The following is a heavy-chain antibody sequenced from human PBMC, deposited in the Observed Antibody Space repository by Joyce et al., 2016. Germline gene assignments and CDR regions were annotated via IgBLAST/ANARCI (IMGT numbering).Heavy chain of an antibody. V-gene: IGHV1-18*04. CDR2: VSGKNGDT. CDR3: ARQVVATDDRGGYFDY. J-gene: IGHJ4*02. Sequence: QVQLVQSGADVKKPGASVKVSCQTSGYTFTSYAVSWLRLAPGQGLEWMDWVSGKNGDTRYSQKFQGRVIMTTDTSTSMASMELRSLNSDDTGVYYCARQVVATDDRGGYFDYWGQGTLVIVSS. CDR1: GYTFTSYA. D-gene: IGHD2-15*01.